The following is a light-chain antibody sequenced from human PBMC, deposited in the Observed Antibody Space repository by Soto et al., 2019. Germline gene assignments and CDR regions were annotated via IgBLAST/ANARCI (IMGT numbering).Light chain of an antibody. Sequence: QSALTQPASVSGSPGQSITISCTGTSSDVGGYNYVSWYQQHPGKAPKLMIYEVGNRPSGISNRFSGSKSGNTASLTISGLQPEDEADYYCSSYTSSSTYVFGTGTKVTVL. J-gene: IGLJ1*01. V-gene: IGLV2-14*01. CDR1: SSDVGGYNY. CDR3: SSYTSSSTYV. CDR2: EVG.